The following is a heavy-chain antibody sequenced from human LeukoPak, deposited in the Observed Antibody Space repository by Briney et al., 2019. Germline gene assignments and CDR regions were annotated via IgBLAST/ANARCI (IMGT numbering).Heavy chain of an antibody. Sequence: SGPTLVNPTQTLTLTCTFSGFSLGTTGMCVSWIRQPPGKALEWLARFDWDDDKHYSTSLKTRLTISKDTSKNQVVLTMTNMDPADTATYYCARTRGQYYYDSSGYPFDYWGQGTLVTVSS. D-gene: IGHD3-22*01. CDR3: ARTRGQYYYDSSGYPFDY. CDR2: FDWDDDK. V-gene: IGHV2-70*11. CDR1: GFSLGTTGMC. J-gene: IGHJ4*02.